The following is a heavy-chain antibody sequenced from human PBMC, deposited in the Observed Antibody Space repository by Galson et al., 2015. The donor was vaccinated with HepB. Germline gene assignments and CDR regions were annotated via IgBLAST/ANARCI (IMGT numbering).Heavy chain of an antibody. V-gene: IGHV3-30*18. Sequence: SLRLSCAGSGFSFSRYGIHWVRQAPGKGLEWVAFISYDGKQKYFADSLKGRFTVSRDNSKNTIYLQLNSLRPDDTAVYRCAKEGYIYGKEGPDNWGQGTLVTVSS. J-gene: IGHJ4*02. CDR3: AKEGYIYGKEGPDN. CDR2: ISYDGKQK. CDR1: GFSFSRYG. D-gene: IGHD4-17*01.